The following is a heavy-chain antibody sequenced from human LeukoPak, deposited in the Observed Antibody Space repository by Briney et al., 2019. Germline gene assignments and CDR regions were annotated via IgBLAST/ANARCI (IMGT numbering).Heavy chain of an antibody. CDR2: IWYDGSNK. D-gene: IGHD2-2*01. J-gene: IGHJ4*02. Sequence: PGRSLRLSCAASGFTFSSYGMHWVRQAPGKGLEWVAVIWYDGSNKYYADSVKGRFTISRDNSKNTPYLQMNSLRAEDTAVYYCAKGRDIVVVPAAISYYFDYWGQGTLVTVSS. V-gene: IGHV3-33*06. CDR1: GFTFSSYG. CDR3: AKGRDIVVVPAAISYYFDY.